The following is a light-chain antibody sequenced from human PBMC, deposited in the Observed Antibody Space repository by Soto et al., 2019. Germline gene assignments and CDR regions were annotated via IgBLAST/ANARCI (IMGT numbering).Light chain of an antibody. CDR3: SSYTSRGTYV. CDR1: SSDVGGYNY. CDR2: EVS. Sequence: QSALTQPASVSGSAGQSITISCTGTSSDVGGYNYVSWYQQYPGKAPKVMIYEVSYRPSGVSNRFSGSKSGNAASLTISGLQPEDEADYYCSSYTSRGTYVFGTGTKVTVL. J-gene: IGLJ1*01. V-gene: IGLV2-14*01.